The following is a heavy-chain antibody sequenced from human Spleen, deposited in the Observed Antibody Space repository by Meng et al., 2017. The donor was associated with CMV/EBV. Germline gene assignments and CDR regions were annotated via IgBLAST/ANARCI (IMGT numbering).Heavy chain of an antibody. CDR2: INPNSGGT. CDR1: GYTFTGFY. D-gene: IGHD2-15*01. J-gene: IGHJ4*02. Sequence: ASVKVSCKASGYTFTGFYMHWVRQAPGQGLEWMGWINPNSGGTNYAQKFQGRVTMTRDTSISTAYMELSRLRSDDTAVYYCSRERVGWYSTFDYWGQGTLVTVSS. CDR3: SRERVGWYSTFDY. V-gene: IGHV1-2*02.